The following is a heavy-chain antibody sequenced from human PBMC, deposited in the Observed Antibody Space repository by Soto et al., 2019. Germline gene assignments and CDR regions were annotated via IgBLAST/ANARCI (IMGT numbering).Heavy chain of an antibody. CDR2: INAGNGNT. D-gene: IGHD5-12*01. Sequence: GASVKVSCKASGYTFTSYAMHWVRQAPGQRLEWMGWINAGNGNTKYSQKFQGRVTITRDTSASTAYMELSSLRSEDTAVYYCAGDIVATTDLDYWGQGTLVTVSS. V-gene: IGHV1-3*01. J-gene: IGHJ4*02. CDR1: GYTFTSYA. CDR3: AGDIVATTDLDY.